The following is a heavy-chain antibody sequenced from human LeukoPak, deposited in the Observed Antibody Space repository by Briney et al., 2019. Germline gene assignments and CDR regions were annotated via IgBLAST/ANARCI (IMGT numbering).Heavy chain of an antibody. J-gene: IGHJ3*02. CDR3: AREPKDYDFWSGYYVGLYAFDI. D-gene: IGHD3-3*01. CDR1: GYTFTSYG. Sequence: ASVKVSCKASGYTFTSYGISWVRQAPGQGLEWMGWISAYNGNTNYAQKLQGRVTMTTDTSTSTAYMELRSLRSDDTAVYYCAREPKDYDFWSGYYVGLYAFDIWGQGTMVTVSS. V-gene: IGHV1-18*01. CDR2: ISAYNGNT.